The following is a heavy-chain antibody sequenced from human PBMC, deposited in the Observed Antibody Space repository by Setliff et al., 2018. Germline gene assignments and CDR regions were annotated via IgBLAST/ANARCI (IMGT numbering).Heavy chain of an antibody. Sequence: GGSLRLSCAASGFTFTNYWINWVRQAPGKGLEWVANIKQDESEKHYADSVEGRFTISRDNGKNSLFLQMNSVRAEDTAVYYCARSINGYQQRYDFWGQGALVTVSS. V-gene: IGHV3-7*01. CDR2: IKQDESEK. CDR1: GFTFTNYW. D-gene: IGHD3-16*01. CDR3: ARSINGYQQRYDF. J-gene: IGHJ4*02.